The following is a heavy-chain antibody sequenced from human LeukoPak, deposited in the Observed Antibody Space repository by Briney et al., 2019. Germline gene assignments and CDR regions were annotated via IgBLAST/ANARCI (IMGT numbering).Heavy chain of an antibody. D-gene: IGHD6-6*01. CDR2: INWNGGST. Sequence: PGGSLRLSCAASGFTFSNAWMSWVRQAPGKGLEWVSGINWNGGSTGYADSVKGRFTISRDNAKNSLYLQMNSLRAEDTAVYYCARDSRLVRLDYWGQGTLSPSPQ. V-gene: IGHV3-20*04. J-gene: IGHJ4*02. CDR1: GFTFSNAW. CDR3: ARDSRLVRLDY.